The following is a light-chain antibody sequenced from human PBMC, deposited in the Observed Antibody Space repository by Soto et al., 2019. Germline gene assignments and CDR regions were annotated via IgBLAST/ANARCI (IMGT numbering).Light chain of an antibody. Sequence: EIVLTQAPDALSVSPGERACLSCRATQRVSSSYLAWYQQKPGQAPRLLIYGASSRAAGIPDRFSGGGSGTDFTLTISRLQPEDFAVYYCQQYGSSPCTFGQGTKVDIK. CDR3: QQYGSSPCT. J-gene: IGKJ1*01. CDR1: QRVSSSY. CDR2: GAS. V-gene: IGKV3-20*01.